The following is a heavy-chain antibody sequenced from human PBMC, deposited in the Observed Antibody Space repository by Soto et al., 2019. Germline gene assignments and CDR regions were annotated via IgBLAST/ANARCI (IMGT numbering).Heavy chain of an antibody. V-gene: IGHV4-39*01. CDR2: IYYSGST. Sequence: SETLSLTCTVSGGSISSSSYYWGWIRQPPGKGLEWIGSIYYSGSTYYNPSLKSRVTISVDTPKNQFSLKLSSVTAADTAVYYCARRIAVAGTVFDYWGQGTLVTVSS. D-gene: IGHD6-19*01. CDR3: ARRIAVAGTVFDY. CDR1: GGSISSSSYY. J-gene: IGHJ4*02.